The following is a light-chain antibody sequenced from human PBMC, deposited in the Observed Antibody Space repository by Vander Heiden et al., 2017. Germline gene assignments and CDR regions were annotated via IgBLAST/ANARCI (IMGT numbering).Light chain of an antibody. CDR3: QQSDSTPYT. CDR1: QSISSY. Sequence: DIQITHSPSSLSASLGDRVTITCRASQSISSYLNWYQQKPGKAPKLLIYAASSLQSGVPSRFSGSGSGTDFTLTISSLQPEDFATYYCQQSDSTPYTFGQGTRLEIK. J-gene: IGKJ2*01. CDR2: AAS. V-gene: IGKV1-39*01.